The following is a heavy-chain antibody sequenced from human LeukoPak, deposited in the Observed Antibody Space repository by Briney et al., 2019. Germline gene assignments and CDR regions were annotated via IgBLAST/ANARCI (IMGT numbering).Heavy chain of an antibody. D-gene: IGHD5-18*01. V-gene: IGHV4-39*01. CDR1: GGSISSRSYY. Sequence: SETLSLTCTVSGGSISSRSYYWGWIRQPPGKGLEWIGSIYYSGSTYYNPSLKSRVTISVDTSKNQFSLKLSSVTAADTAVYYCARVQRGYRHFDYWGQGTLVTVSS. J-gene: IGHJ4*02. CDR2: IYYSGST. CDR3: ARVQRGYRHFDY.